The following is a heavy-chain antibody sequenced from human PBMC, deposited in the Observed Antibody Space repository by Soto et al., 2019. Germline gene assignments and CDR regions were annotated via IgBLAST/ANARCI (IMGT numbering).Heavy chain of an antibody. CDR2: ISGGGDRT. Sequence: EVQLLESGGGLVQPGGSLRLSCVGSGFTFINYAMNWVRQTPGKGLEWVSGISGGGDRTFDADSVKGRFTISRDNSKNTVNLQMNSLRADDTAVYYCSSKVLGSTSRPDWWYFDLWGRGTLVTVS. J-gene: IGHJ2*01. CDR3: SSKVLGSTSRPDWWYFDL. CDR1: GFTFINYA. D-gene: IGHD2-2*01. V-gene: IGHV3-23*01.